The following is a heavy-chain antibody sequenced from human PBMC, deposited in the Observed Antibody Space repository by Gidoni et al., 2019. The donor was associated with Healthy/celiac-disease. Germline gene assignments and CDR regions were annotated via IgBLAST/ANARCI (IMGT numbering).Heavy chain of an antibody. D-gene: IGHD4-17*01. CDR1: GGSISSGGYY. CDR2: IYYSGST. J-gene: IGHJ4*02. CDR3: ARATHDYGDYGYYFDY. Sequence: QVQLQESGPGLVKPSQTLSLTCTVSGGSISSGGYYWSWIRQHPGKGLEWIGYIYYSGSTYYNPSLKSRVTISVDTSKNQFSLKLSSVTAADTAVYYCARATHDYGDYGYYFDYWGQGTLVTVSS. V-gene: IGHV4-31*03.